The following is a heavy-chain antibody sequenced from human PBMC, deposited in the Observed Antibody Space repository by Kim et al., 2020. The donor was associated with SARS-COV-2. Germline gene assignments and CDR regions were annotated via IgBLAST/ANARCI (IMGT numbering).Heavy chain of an antibody. Sequence: SVKVSCKASGGTFSSYAINWVRQAPGQGLEWMGGIIPIFGTANYAQKFQGRVTITADESTSTAYMELSSLRSEDTAVYYCAREGPLGHYGGNYYWGQGTLVTVSS. J-gene: IGHJ4*02. CDR3: AREGPLGHYGGNYY. D-gene: IGHD4-17*01. CDR1: GGTFSSYA. V-gene: IGHV1-69*13. CDR2: IIPIFGTA.